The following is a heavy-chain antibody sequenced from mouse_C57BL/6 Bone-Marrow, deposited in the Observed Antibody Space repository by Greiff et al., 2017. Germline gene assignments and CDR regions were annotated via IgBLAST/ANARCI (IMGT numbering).Heavy chain of an antibody. CDR1: GYTFTSYW. CDR2: IDPSDSYT. CDR3: AREYYGFAY. V-gene: IGHV1-69*01. J-gene: IGHJ3*01. D-gene: IGHD1-1*01. Sequence: QVQLQQPGAELVMPGASVKLSCKASGYTFTSYWMHWVKQRPGQGLEWIGEIDPSDSYTNYTQKFKGKSTLTVDKSSSTAYMQLSSLTSEASAVYYCAREYYGFAYWGQGTLVTVSA.